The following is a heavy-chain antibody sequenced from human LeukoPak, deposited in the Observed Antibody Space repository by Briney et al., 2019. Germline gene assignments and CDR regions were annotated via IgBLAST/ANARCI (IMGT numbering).Heavy chain of an antibody. CDR1: GFTFSSYS. Sequence: PGGSLRLSCAASGFTFSSYSMNWVRQAPGKGLEWVSSISSSSSYIYYADSVKGRFTISRDNAKNSLYLQMNSLRAEDTAVYYCARGSKLRIYWLRLRGGFDYWGQGTLVTVSS. V-gene: IGHV3-21*01. CDR3: ARGSKLRIYWLRLRGGFDY. CDR2: ISSSSSYI. J-gene: IGHJ4*02. D-gene: IGHD5-12*01.